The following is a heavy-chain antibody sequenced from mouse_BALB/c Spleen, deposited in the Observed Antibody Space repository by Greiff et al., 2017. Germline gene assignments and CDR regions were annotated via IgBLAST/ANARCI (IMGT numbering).Heavy chain of an antibody. V-gene: IGHV3-2*02. CDR2: ISYSGST. CDR3: AKGNYVAY. CDR1: GYSITSDYA. Sequence: EVQGVESGPGLVKPSQSLSLTCTVTGYSITSDYAWNWIRQFPGNKLEWMGYISYSGSTSYNPSLKSRISITRDTSKNQFFLQLNSVTTEDTATYYCAKGNYVAYWGQGTLVTVSA. J-gene: IGHJ3*01. D-gene: IGHD2-1*01.